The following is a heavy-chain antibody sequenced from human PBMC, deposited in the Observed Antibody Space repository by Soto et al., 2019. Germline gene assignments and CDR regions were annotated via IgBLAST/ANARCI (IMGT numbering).Heavy chain of an antibody. CDR3: ARPFIAVAAHDAFDI. D-gene: IGHD6-19*01. V-gene: IGHV3-48*03. CDR1: GFTFSSYE. J-gene: IGHJ3*02. Sequence: GGSLRLSCAASGFTFSSYEMNWVRQAPGKGLEWVSYISSSGSTIYYADSVKGRFTISRDNSKNTLYLQMNSLRAEDTAVYYCARPFIAVAAHDAFDIWGQGTMVTVSS. CDR2: ISSSGSTI.